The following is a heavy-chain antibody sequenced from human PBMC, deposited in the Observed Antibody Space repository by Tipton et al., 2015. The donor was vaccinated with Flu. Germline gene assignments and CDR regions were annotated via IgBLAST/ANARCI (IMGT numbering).Heavy chain of an antibody. D-gene: IGHD3-3*01. CDR1: GGSISSYY. Sequence: LVQSSETLSLTCTVSGGSISSYYWSWIRQPPGKGLEWIGYIYYSGSTNYNPSLKSRATISVDTSKNQFSLTLSSVTAADTAVYYCARQTYDFWSGYPYYYYGMDVWGQGTTVTVSS. J-gene: IGHJ6*02. CDR3: ARQTYDFWSGYPYYYYGMDV. V-gene: IGHV4-59*08. CDR2: IYYSGST.